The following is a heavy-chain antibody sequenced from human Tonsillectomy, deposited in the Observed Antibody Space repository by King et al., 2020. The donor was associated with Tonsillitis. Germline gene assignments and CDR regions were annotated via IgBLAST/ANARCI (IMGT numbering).Heavy chain of an antibody. J-gene: IGHJ4*02. D-gene: IGHD2-21*02. CDR3: ARHGDFVPTDY. CDR1: GYTFTSHW. Sequence: VQLVESGAEVKKPGESLKISCKGSGYTFTSHWIGWLRQIPGKGLEWMGIIYPGDSDVRYSPSFQGQVTISADKSISTAYLQWRSLKASDTAMYYCARHGDFVPTDYWGQGTLVTVSS. V-gene: IGHV5-51*01. CDR2: IYPGDSDV.